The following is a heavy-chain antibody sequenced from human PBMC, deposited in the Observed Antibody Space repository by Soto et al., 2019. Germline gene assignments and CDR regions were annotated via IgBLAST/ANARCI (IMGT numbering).Heavy chain of an antibody. Sequence: SVKVSCKASGGTFSSYTISLVRQAPGQGLEWMGRIIPILGIANYAQKFQGRVTITTVKSTSTAYMEVSSLRSEDTAVYYCERAGGYSYGFEFDCWGQGTLVTVSS. CDR2: IIPILGIA. CDR1: GGTFSSYT. J-gene: IGHJ4*02. V-gene: IGHV1-69*02. D-gene: IGHD5-18*01. CDR3: ERAGGYSYGFEFDC.